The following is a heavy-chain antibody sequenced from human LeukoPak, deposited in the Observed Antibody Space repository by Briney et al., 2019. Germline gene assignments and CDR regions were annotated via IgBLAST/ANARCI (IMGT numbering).Heavy chain of an antibody. CDR3: AREGRGVPGAIAAVKGFDY. CDR1: GYTLNSDD. Sequence: ASVKVSCKTSGYTLNSDDINWVRQAAGQGLQWMGWMKPGSLKTGYAHDFQGRVTMTRDMSTSTVYMELSSLRSEDTAVYYCAREGRGVPGAIAAVKGFDYWGQGTLVTVSS. V-gene: IGHV1-8*01. J-gene: IGHJ4*02. D-gene: IGHD6-13*01. CDR2: MKPGSLKT.